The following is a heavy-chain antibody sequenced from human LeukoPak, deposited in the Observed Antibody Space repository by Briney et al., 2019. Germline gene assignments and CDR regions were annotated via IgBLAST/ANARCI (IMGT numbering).Heavy chain of an antibody. CDR2: ISAYNGNT. CDR1: GYTFTTYG. Sequence: GASVKVSCKASGYTFTTYGINWVRQAPGQGLEWMGWISAYNGNTNYAQKFQGRVTMTTDTSTSTAYMELRSLRSDDTAVYYCAKVSESNYDILTGYYTPYYFDYWGQGTLVTVSS. CDR3: AKVSESNYDILTGYYTPYYFDY. J-gene: IGHJ4*02. V-gene: IGHV1-18*01. D-gene: IGHD3-9*01.